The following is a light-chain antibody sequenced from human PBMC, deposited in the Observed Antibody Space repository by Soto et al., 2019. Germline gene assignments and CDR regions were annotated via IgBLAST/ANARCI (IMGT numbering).Light chain of an antibody. J-gene: IGLJ2*01. Sequence: QSALTQPASVSGSPGQSITISCTGTSSDVGGFDYVSWYQQHPGKAPKLMIYDVSKRPSGVPDRFSGSKSGNTASLTISGLQAEDEADYYCCSYAGGYTHAVFGGGTKLTVL. CDR1: SSDVGGFDY. CDR3: CSYAGGYTHAV. CDR2: DVS. V-gene: IGLV2-11*01.